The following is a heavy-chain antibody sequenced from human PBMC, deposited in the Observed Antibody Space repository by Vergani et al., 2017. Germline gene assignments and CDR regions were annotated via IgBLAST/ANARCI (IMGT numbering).Heavy chain of an antibody. Sequence: EVQLVESGGGLAQPGGSLRLSCAASGFTFSSYSMNWVRQAPGKGLEWVSYISSSSSTIYYADSVKGRFTISRDNAKNSLYLQMNSLRAEDTAVYYCAKVSGYPYSDYWGQGTLVTVSS. V-gene: IGHV3-48*01. D-gene: IGHD3-16*01. CDR2: ISSSSSTI. CDR1: GFTFSSYS. J-gene: IGHJ4*02. CDR3: AKVSGYPYSDY.